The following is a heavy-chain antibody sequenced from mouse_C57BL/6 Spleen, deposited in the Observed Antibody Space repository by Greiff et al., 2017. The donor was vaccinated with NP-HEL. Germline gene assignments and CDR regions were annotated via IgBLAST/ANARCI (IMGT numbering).Heavy chain of an antibody. D-gene: IGHD1-1*01. Sequence: QVHVKQSGPGLVQPSQSLSITCTVSGFSLTSYGVHWVRQSPGKGLEWLGVIWSGGSTDYNAAFISRLSISKDNSKSQVFVKMNSLQADDTAIYYCLLGGFAYWGQGTLVTVSA. J-gene: IGHJ3*01. CDR2: IWSGGST. V-gene: IGHV2-2*01. CDR3: LLGGFAY. CDR1: GFSLTSYG.